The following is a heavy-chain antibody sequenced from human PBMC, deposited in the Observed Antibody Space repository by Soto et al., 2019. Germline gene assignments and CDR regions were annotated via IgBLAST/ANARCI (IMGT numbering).Heavy chain of an antibody. CDR1: SDTFSSYT. J-gene: IGHJ4*02. D-gene: IGHD2-15*01. V-gene: IGHV1-69*02. Sequence: SVKVSCKPSSDTFSSYTISWFRQPPGQGLEWMGRIIPILGIADYAQKFQGRVTITADKSTSTAYMELSSLRSEDTAVYYCARASTVVAATPDYWGQGTLVTV. CDR3: ARASTVVAATPDY. CDR2: IIPILGIA.